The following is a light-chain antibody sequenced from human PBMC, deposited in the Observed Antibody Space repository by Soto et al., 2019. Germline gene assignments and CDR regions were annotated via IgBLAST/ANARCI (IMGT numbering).Light chain of an antibody. CDR1: SSDVGGYNF. CDR3: ISYAVTTSYV. CDR2: EVD. J-gene: IGLJ1*01. V-gene: IGLV2-8*01. Sequence: SVLTPPRSASGSPGQSVTISCTGTSSDVGGYNFVSWYQQHPGKAPKLMIYEVDKRPSGVPDRFSGSKSGNTASLTVSGLQAEDEADYYCISYAVTTSYVFGTGTKVTVL.